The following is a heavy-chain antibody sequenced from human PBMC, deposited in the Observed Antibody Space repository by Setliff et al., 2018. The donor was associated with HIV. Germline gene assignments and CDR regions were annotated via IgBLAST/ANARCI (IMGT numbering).Heavy chain of an antibody. CDR3: ARGRIQLTPIIQGVPDY. V-gene: IGHV4-34*01. Sequence: SETLSLTCAVYGETFNGYFWTWIRQSPGKGLEWIGELNHSGNINQNPSLRSGFTLSVDTSKNQFSLKVSSVTAADTAVYYCARGRIQLTPIIQGVPDYWGQGTLVTVSS. J-gene: IGHJ4*02. CDR2: LNHSGNI. D-gene: IGHD5-18*01. CDR1: GETFNGYF.